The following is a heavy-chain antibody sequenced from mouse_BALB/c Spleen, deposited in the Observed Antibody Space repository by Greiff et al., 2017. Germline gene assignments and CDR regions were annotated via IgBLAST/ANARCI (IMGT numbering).Heavy chain of an antibody. CDR1: GYTFTSYY. V-gene: IGHV1S56*01. J-gene: IGHJ4*01. Sequence: QVQLQQSGPELVKPGASVRISCKASGYTFTSYYIHWVKQRPGQGLEWIGWIYPGNVNTKYNEKFKGKATLTADKSSSTAYMQLSSLTSEDSAVYFCARVTTGVEEDYAMAYWGQGTSVTVSA. D-gene: IGHD1-1*01. CDR3: ARVTTGVEEDYAMAY. CDR2: IYPGNVNT.